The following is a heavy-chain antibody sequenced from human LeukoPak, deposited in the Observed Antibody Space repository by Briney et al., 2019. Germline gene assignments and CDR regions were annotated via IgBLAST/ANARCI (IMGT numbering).Heavy chain of an antibody. Sequence: GGSMRLSCEPSGFSLSTNYMRWVRQAPEKGLGWVSFIYGGGRTYYPRSLKGRFTISRNNPKKPLKCHIDSPRAEDTAWYYCARDSRTAGWGSYCGFDYWGQGTLVTASS. V-gene: IGHV3-66*01. CDR1: GFSLSTNY. J-gene: IGHJ4*02. D-gene: IGHD3-10*01. CDR3: ARDSRTAGWGSYCGFDY. CDR2: IYGGGRT.